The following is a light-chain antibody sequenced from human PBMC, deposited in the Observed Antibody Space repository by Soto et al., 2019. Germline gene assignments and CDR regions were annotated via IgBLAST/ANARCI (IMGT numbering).Light chain of an antibody. CDR3: SSYTSSSTLVV. CDR1: SSDVGGYNY. Sequence: QSALTQPASVSGSPGQSITISCTGTSSDVGGYNYVSWYQQHPGKAPKLMIYEVSNRPSGVSNRFSGSKSGNTASLTISGLQAEAEADCYCSSYTSSSTLVVFGGGTQLTVL. J-gene: IGLJ2*01. V-gene: IGLV2-14*01. CDR2: EVS.